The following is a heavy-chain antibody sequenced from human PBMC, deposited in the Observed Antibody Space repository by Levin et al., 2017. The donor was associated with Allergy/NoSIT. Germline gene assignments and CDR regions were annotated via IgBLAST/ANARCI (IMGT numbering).Heavy chain of an antibody. CDR1: GFTFSSYA. CDR3: AKELLAGTVEGAFDI. D-gene: IGHD6-19*01. Sequence: GESLKISCAASGFTFSSYAMSWVRQAPGKGLEWVSAISGSGGSTYYADSVKGRFTISRDNSKNTLYLQMNSLRAEDTAVYYCAKELLAGTVEGAFDIWGQGTMVTVSS. V-gene: IGHV3-23*01. CDR2: ISGSGGST. J-gene: IGHJ3*02.